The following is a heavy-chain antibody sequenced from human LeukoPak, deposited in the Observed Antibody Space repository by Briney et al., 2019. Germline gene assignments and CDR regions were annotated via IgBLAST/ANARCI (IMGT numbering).Heavy chain of an antibody. CDR1: GGSISSYY. Sequence: SETLSLTCTVSGGSISSYYWSWIRQPPGKGLEWIGYIYYSGSTNYNPSLKSRVAISVDTSKNQFSLKLSSVTAADTAVYYCARDYGGNGGIDYWGQGTLVTVSS. J-gene: IGHJ4*02. D-gene: IGHD4-23*01. CDR2: IYYSGST. V-gene: IGHV4-59*01. CDR3: ARDYGGNGGIDY.